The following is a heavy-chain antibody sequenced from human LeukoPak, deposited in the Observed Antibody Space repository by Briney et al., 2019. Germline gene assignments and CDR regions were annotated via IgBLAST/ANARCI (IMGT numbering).Heavy chain of an antibody. CDR1: GGTFSTYA. J-gene: IGHJ3*02. V-gene: IGHV1-69*13. CDR3: ARVVGKESYRLSWLDAFDI. D-gene: IGHD3-16*02. CDR2: IIPIFGTA. Sequence: GTSVKVSCKASGGTFSTYAISWVRQAPGQGLEWMGGIIPIFGTANYAQKFQGRVTITADESTSTAYMELSSLRSEDTAVYYCARVVGKESYRLSWLDAFDIWGQGTVVTVSS.